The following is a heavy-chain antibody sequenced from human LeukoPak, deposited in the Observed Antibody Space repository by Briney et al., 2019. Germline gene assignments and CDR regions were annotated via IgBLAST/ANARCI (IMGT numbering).Heavy chain of an antibody. V-gene: IGHV3-7*03. CDR1: GFTFSSYW. D-gene: IGHD3-10*01. Sequence: GGSLRLSCAASGFTFSSYWMSWVRQAPGKGLEWVANIKQAGSEKYYVDSVKGRFTISRDNAKNSLYLQMNSLRAEDTAVYYCARAESASNYYGSGTTGDYFDYWGQGTLVTVSS. CDR2: IKQAGSEK. J-gene: IGHJ4*02. CDR3: ARAESASNYYGSGTTGDYFDY.